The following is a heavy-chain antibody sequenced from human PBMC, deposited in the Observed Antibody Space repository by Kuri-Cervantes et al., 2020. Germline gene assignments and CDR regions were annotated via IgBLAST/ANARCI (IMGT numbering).Heavy chain of an antibody. CDR3: ARDVAYCGGDCYSGDAFDI. CDR1: GFTFSSYS. J-gene: IGHJ3*02. Sequence: GESLKISCAASGFTFSSYSMNWVRQAPGKGLEWVSYISSSSSTIYYADSVKGRFTISRDNAKNSLYLQMNSLRDEDTAEYYCARDVAYCGGDCYSGDAFDIWGQGTMVTVSS. D-gene: IGHD2-21*02. V-gene: IGHV3-48*02. CDR2: ISSSSSTI.